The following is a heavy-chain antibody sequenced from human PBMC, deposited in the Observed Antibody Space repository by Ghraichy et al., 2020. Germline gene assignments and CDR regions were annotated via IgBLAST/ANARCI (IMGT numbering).Heavy chain of an antibody. CDR2: ISAYNGNT. Sequence: ASVKVSCKASGYTFTSYGISWVRQAPGQGLEWMGWISAYNGNTNYAQKLQGRVTMTTDTSTSTAYMELRSLRSDDTAVYYCARLGFGGESYDPYYYYGMDVWGQGTTVTVSS. CDR3: ARLGFGGESYDPYYYYGMDV. J-gene: IGHJ6*02. D-gene: IGHD3-3*01. CDR1: GYTFTSYG. V-gene: IGHV1-18*01.